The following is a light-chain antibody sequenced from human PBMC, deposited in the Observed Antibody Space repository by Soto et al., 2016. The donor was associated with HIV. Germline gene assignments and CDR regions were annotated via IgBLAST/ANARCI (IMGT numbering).Light chain of an antibody. CDR1: QSISSW. CDR2: KAS. J-gene: IGKJ2*01. CDR3: QQYYSSPYT. V-gene: IGKV1-5*03. Sequence: DIQMTQSPSTLSASVGDRVTITCRASQSISSWLAWYQQKPGTAPKLLIYKASSLESGVPSRFSGSGSGTHFSLTISSLQPDDFATYYCQQYYSSPYTFGQGTKLEI.